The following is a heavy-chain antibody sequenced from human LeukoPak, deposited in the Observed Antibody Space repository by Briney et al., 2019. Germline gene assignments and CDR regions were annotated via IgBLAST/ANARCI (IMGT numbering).Heavy chain of an antibody. CDR2: ISHDGHT. V-gene: IGHV4-34*01. CDR1: GGSFIGYY. D-gene: IGHD5-18*01. J-gene: IGHJ5*02. CDR3: ARDGYSFGRGFDP. Sequence: SEALSLTCSVYGGSFIGYYWIWIRQSPGRGLQWIGEISHDGHTNYNPSLESRLTMSVDTSKNQFSLKLNSVTAADTAVYYCARDGYSFGRGFDPWGQGSLVTVSS.